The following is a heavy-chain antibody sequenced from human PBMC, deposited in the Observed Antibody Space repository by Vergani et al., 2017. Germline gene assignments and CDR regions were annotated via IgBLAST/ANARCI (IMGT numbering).Heavy chain of an antibody. CDR3: ARDFGSYVAFDI. CDR2: IYYSGST. CDR1: CVSISSYY. Sequence: QVQLQESGPGLVKPSETLSLTCTVSCVSISSYYWSWIRQPPGKGLEWIGYIYYSGSTNYIPSLKSRVTISVETSKNQFSLKLSSVTAADTAVYYCARDFGSYVAFDIWGQGTMVTVSS. V-gene: IGHV4-59*01. D-gene: IGHD1-26*01. J-gene: IGHJ3*02.